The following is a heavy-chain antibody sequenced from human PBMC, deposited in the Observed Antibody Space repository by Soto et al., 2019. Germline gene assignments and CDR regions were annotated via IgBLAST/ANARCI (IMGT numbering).Heavy chain of an antibody. CDR3: ARDRKAVAGTVGYYYYGMDV. Sequence: SEKLCLSYTGSAGSPTPGARIFSRFPLGKGLEWIGFVYYTGIARYNPSLKSRVTISVDTSKNQFSLKLSSVTAADTAVYYCARDRKAVAGTVGYYYYGMDVWGQGTTVS. J-gene: IGHJ6*02. D-gene: IGHD6-19*01. V-gene: IGHV4-59*12. CDR1: AGSPTPGA. CDR2: VYYTGIA.